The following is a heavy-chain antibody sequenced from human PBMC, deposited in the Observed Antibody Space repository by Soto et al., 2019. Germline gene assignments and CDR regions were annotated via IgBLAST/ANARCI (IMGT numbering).Heavy chain of an antibody. V-gene: IGHV4-31*03. Sequence: SETLSLTCTVSGGSISSGGYYWSWIRQHPGKGLEWIGYIYYSGSTYYNPSLKSRVTISVDTSKNQFSLKLSSVTAADTAVYYCARSNREGLTGTTWLYYFDYWGQGTLVTVSS. J-gene: IGHJ4*02. CDR3: ARSNREGLTGTTWLYYFDY. CDR2: IYYSGST. D-gene: IGHD1-20*01. CDR1: GGSISSGGYY.